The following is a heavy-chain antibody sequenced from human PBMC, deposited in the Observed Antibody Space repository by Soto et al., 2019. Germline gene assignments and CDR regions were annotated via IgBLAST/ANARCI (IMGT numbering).Heavy chain of an antibody. CDR2: INGDGSST. J-gene: IGHJ3*01. V-gene: IGHV3-74*01. Sequence: PGGPRLLSSLASGFTLSSCSMHCGRPAPGKGPVWVSRINGDGSSTSHADSVKGRFTISRDNAENTLFLQMSGLRAEDTAVYYCARAQLLPDDAFDAWGRGKVVTVS. CDR3: ARAQLLPDDAFDA. CDR1: GFTLSSCS. D-gene: IGHD2-2*01.